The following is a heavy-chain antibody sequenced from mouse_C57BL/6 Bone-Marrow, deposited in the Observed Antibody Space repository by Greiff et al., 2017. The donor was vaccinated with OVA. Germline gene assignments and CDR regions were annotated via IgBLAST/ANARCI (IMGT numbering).Heavy chain of an antibody. Sequence: EVMLVESGGGLVKPGGSLKLSCAASGFTFSSYAMSWVRQTPEKRLEWVATFSDGGSYTYYPDNVKGRFTISRDNANKNMYQQQRQRKYEDTAMYYCSRGEVYDYYRDFFFAYWGQGTLVTVTA. CDR1: GFTFSSYA. V-gene: IGHV5-4*03. CDR2: FSDGGSYT. J-gene: IGHJ3*01. CDR3: SRGEVYDYYRDFFFAY. D-gene: IGHD2-4*01.